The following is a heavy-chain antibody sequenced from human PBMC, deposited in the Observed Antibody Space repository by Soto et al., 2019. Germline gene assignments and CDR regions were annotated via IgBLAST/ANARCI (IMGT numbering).Heavy chain of an antibody. D-gene: IGHD3-10*01. CDR1: GFSLTTSGVS. V-gene: IGHV2-5*02. CDR2: IYWDADK. CDR3: AHRRGSGGGFDS. J-gene: IGHJ5*01. Sequence: QITLKESGPTLVKPTQTLTLTCAVSGFSLTTSGVSGGWIRQPPGKALECLALIYWDADKRYSPSLGSRLTLTKDTSKNRVVITMTNMDPVDTAAYYCAHRRGSGGGFDSWGQGTPVTVSS.